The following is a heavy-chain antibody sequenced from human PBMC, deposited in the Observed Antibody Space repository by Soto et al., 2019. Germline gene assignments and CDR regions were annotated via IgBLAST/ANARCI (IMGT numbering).Heavy chain of an antibody. J-gene: IGHJ4*02. CDR3: AVAVAGPTAIGY. D-gene: IGHD6-19*01. CDR2: SNSDGSST. Sequence: EVQLVESGGGLVQPGGTLRLSCAASGFTFSSYWMHWVRQAPEKGMVWVSRSNSDGSSTSYADSVKGRFTISRDKANNTLSLQMNRLRAEDTAVYYCAVAVAGPTAIGYLGQGTLGTVSS. V-gene: IGHV3-74*01. CDR1: GFTFSSYW.